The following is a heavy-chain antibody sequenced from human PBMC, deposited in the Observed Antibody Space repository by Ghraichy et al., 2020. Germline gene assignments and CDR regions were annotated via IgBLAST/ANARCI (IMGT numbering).Heavy chain of an antibody. Sequence: SETLSLTCTVSGGSISSYYWSWIRQPPGKGLEWIGYIYYSGSTNYNPSLKSRVTISVDTSKNQFSLKLSSVTAADTAVYYCARAPRTGDYFDYWGQGTLVTVSS. V-gene: IGHV4-59*01. D-gene: IGHD3/OR15-3a*01. CDR2: IYYSGST. CDR3: ARAPRTGDYFDY. J-gene: IGHJ4*02. CDR1: GGSISSYY.